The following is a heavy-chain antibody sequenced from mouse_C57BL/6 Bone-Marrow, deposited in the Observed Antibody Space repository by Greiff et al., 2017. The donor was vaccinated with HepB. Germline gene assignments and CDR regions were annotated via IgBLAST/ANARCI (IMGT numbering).Heavy chain of an antibody. J-gene: IGHJ2*01. V-gene: IGHV1-55*01. CDR2: IYPGSGST. D-gene: IGHD2-4*01. CDR3: ARAGTIYYDYDY. Sequence: QVQLQQPGAELVKPGASVKLSCKASGYTFTSYWMHWVKQRPGQGLEWIGDIYPGSGSTNYNEKFKSKATLTVDTSSSTAYMQLSSLTSEDSAVYYCARAGTIYYDYDYWGQGTTLTVSS. CDR1: GYTFTSYW.